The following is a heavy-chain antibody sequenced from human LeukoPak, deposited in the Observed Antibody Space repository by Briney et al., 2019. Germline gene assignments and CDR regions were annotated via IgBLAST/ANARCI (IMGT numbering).Heavy chain of an antibody. CDR2: INPNSGAT. CDR1: GFTFTGYY. V-gene: IGHV1-2*02. J-gene: IGHJ3*01. CDR3: ARDLNYYDTSGYLIV. D-gene: IGHD3-22*01. Sequence: ASVKVSCKASGFTFTGYYMHWVRQAPGQGLEWMGWINPNSGATNYAQKFQGRFTMTGDTSITTAYMELSRLRSDDTAVYYCARDLNYYDTSGYLIVWGQGTMVTVSS.